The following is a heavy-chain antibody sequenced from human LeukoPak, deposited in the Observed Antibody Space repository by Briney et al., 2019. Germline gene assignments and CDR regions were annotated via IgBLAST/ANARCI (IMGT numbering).Heavy chain of an antibody. V-gene: IGHV1-69*05. CDR1: GCTFSSYA. Sequence: GASVKVSCKASGCTFSSYAISWVRQAPGQGLEWMGDIIPIFGTANYAQKFQGRVTITTDESTSTVYMELSSLRSEDTAVYYCARPGEYCSSTSCYFGYWGQGTLVTVSS. D-gene: IGHD2-2*01. CDR2: IIPIFGTA. J-gene: IGHJ4*02. CDR3: ARPGEYCSSTSCYFGY.